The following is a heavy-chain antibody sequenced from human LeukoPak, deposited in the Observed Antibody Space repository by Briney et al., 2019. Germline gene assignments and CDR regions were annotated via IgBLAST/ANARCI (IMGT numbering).Heavy chain of an antibody. D-gene: IGHD1-1*01. J-gene: IGHJ6*02. CDR2: ISWNSGSI. V-gene: IGHV3-9*01. CDR3: AKDIFAGNCYYYGMDV. Sequence: GGSLRLSCAASGFTFDDYAMHWVRQAPGKGLEWVSGISWNSGSIGYADSVKGRFTISRDNAKNSLYLQMNSLRAEDTALYYCAKDIFAGNCYYYGMDVWGQGTTVTVSS. CDR1: GFTFDDYA.